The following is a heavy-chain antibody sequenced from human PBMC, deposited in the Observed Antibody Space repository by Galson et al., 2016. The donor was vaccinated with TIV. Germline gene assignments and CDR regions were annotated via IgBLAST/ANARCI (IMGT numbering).Heavy chain of an antibody. Sequence: GAEVKKPGASVKVSCKASGYSFTSYGITWVRQAPGQGLAWMGWISNYNVNTKYAQKFQGRVTLTTDTSTSTVYMELRSLRFDDTAVYFCARGRAADHAFDFWGQGTMVTVSS. CDR3: ARGRAADHAFDF. D-gene: IGHD2-15*01. CDR2: ISNYNVNT. CDR1: GYSFTSYG. J-gene: IGHJ3*01. V-gene: IGHV1-18*01.